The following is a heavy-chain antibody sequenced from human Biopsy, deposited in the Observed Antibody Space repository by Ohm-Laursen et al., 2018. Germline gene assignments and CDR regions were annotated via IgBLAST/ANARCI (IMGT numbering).Heavy chain of an antibody. CDR2: NIPILGTG. J-gene: IGHJ1*01. CDR1: GGTFSNYG. V-gene: IGHV1-69*06. D-gene: IGHD3-9*01. CDR3: ATKLTGYFHH. Sequence: SSVKVSCKAPGGTFSNYGVNWARQAPGQSLEWPGGNIPILGTGNYAQKFQDRVTVAADTSTSTATMELRSLRSDDTAVYYCATKLTGYFHHWGQGTLVIVSS.